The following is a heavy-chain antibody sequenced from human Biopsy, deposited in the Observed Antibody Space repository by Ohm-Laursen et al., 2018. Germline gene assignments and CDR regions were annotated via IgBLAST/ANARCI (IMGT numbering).Heavy chain of an antibody. CDR1: GYTFSNYG. Sequence: GASVKVSCKTSGYTFSNYGINWVRQAPGQGLEWMGWISAYNGNTYSAQKVQGRVSMTTDTSTTTAYMELRSLRSDDTAVYYCATPFQYYDSWGGYPPFDHWGQGTLVIVSS. J-gene: IGHJ4*02. D-gene: IGHD3-3*01. CDR3: ATPFQYYDSWGGYPPFDH. V-gene: IGHV1-18*01. CDR2: ISAYNGNT.